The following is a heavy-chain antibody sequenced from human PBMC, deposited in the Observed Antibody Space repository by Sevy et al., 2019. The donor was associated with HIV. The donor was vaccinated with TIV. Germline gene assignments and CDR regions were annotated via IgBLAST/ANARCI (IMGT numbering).Heavy chain of an antibody. CDR2: ISSSGSSI. J-gene: IGHJ1*01. D-gene: IGHD6-13*01. Sequence: GGSLRLSCVASGFTFSSYEMNWVRQAPGKGLEWVSYISSSGSSIYYADSVKGRFTISRDNAKNTLYLQMNSLRAEDTAVYYCARDLSSFGHFQHWGQGTLVTVSS. V-gene: IGHV3-48*03. CDR3: ARDLSSFGHFQH. CDR1: GFTFSSYE.